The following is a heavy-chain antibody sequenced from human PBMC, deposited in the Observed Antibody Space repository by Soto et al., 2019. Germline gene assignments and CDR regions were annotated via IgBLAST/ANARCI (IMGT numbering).Heavy chain of an antibody. CDR3: ARESEDLTSNFDY. CDR1: GFTFTRCS. CDR2: ISSTTNYI. J-gene: IGHJ4*02. Sequence: GGSLRLSCAASGFTFTRCSMNWVRQAPGKGLEWVSSISSTTNYIYYGDSMKGRFTISRDNAKNSLYLEMNSLRAEDTAVYYCARESEDLTSNFDYWGQGTLVTVSS. V-gene: IGHV3-21*06.